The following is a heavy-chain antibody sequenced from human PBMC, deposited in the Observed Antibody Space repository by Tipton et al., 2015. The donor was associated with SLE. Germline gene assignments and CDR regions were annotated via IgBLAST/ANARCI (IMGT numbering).Heavy chain of an antibody. CDR2: IYYSGST. CDR3: ARRGYKTWYFDL. CDR1: GGSISSSSYY. D-gene: IGHD5-24*01. V-gene: IGHV4-39*07. J-gene: IGHJ2*01. Sequence: TLSLTCTVSGGSISSSSYYWGWIRQPPGKGLEWIGSIYYSGSTYYNPSLKSRVTISVDTSKNQFSLKLSSVTAADTAVYYCARRGYKTWYFDLWGRGALVTVSS.